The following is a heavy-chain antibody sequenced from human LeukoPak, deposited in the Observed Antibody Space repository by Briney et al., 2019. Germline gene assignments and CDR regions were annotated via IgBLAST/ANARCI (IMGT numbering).Heavy chain of an antibody. D-gene: IGHD1-14*01. CDR2: ISYDGRNK. Sequence: GRSLRLSCAASGFTSSSFGMHWVRQAPGKGLEWVAVISYDGRNKYYADSVKGRFTISRDNSKKTLYLQMNSLRGEDTAVYYCAREGGSPRNVGTFDYWGQGTLVTVSS. CDR1: GFTSSSFG. CDR3: AREGGSPRNVGTFDY. V-gene: IGHV3-30*03. J-gene: IGHJ4*02.